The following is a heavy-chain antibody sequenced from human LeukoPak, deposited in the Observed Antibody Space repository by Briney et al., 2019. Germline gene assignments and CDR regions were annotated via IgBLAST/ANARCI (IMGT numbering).Heavy chain of an antibody. J-gene: IGHJ4*02. D-gene: IGHD3-22*01. CDR2: ISYGGSNK. CDR3: ARGARITMIVVVIAPGFDY. V-gene: IGHV3-30-3*01. CDR1: GFTFSSYT. Sequence: PGRSLRLSCAASGFTFSSYTMHWVRQAPGKGLEGVAVISYGGSNKYYADSVKGRFTISRDNSKNTLFLQMNSLRAEDTAVYYCARGARITMIVVVIAPGFDYWGQGTLITVSS.